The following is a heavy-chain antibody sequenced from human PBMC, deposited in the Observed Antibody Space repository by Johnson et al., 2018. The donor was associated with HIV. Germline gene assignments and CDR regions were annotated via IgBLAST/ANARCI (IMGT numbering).Heavy chain of an antibody. J-gene: IGHJ3*02. D-gene: IGHD3-22*01. CDR2: IRSKGYTYAT. V-gene: IGHV3-73*01. CDR1: GFIFSNNY. CDR3: RSWGSSGYYAPFYHDAFDI. Sequence: EVQLVESGGVLVQPGGSLRLSCVASGFIFSNNYMNWVRQASGKGLEWVGRIRSKGYTYATAYAASMKGRFTISRDDSKNTRYLQMNSLKTEDTAVYYCRSWGSSGYYAPFYHDAFDIWGQGTMVTVSS.